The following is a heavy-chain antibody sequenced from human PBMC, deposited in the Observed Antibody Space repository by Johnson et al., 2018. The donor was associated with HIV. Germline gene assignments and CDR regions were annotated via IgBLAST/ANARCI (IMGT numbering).Heavy chain of an antibody. J-gene: IGHJ3*02. D-gene: IGHD5-12*01. V-gene: IGHV3-33*06. CDR3: AKVLIVATVGAFDI. CDR1: GFTFSSYG. CDR2: VWYDGSNK. Sequence: QVQLVESGGGVVQPGRSLRLSCTASGFTFSSYGMHWVRQAPGKGLEWVAVVWYDGSNKYYADSVTGRFTISRDNSTTTWYLQMNSLRAEDTAVYYCAKVLIVATVGAFDIWGQGTMVTVSS.